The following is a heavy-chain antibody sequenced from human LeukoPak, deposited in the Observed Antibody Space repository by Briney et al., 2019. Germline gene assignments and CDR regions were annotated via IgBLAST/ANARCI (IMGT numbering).Heavy chain of an antibody. V-gene: IGHV4-59*01. CDR3: ARGGWSLDY. CDR1: GGSISSFY. J-gene: IGHJ4*02. CDR2: IYYTGNT. Sequence: SETLSLTCTVSGGSISSFYWSWIRQPPGKGLEWICYIYYTGNTNYNSSLESRVTISVATSKNQFSLKLSSVTTADTAVYYCARGGWSLDYWGQGTLVTVSS.